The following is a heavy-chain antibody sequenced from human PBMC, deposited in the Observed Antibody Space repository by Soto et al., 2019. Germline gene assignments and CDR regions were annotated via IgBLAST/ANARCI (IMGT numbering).Heavy chain of an antibody. Sequence: SETLSLTCTVSGGSISAYYWSWIRQPPGKGLEWIGYIFHTGITNDNPSLKSRVTISVERSKNQFSLRLSSVTAADTAVYYCARSSSGYYQRFDFWGPGALVTVSS. D-gene: IGHD2-15*01. CDR3: ARSSSGYYQRFDF. CDR2: IFHTGIT. J-gene: IGHJ4*02. CDR1: GGSISAYY. V-gene: IGHV4-59*01.